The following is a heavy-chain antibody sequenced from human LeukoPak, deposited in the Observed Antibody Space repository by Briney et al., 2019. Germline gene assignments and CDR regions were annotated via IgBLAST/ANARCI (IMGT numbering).Heavy chain of an antibody. CDR3: AKDLYCSSTSCYTENMDV. V-gene: IGHV1-2*02. CDR1: GYTFTGYY. J-gene: IGHJ6*03. D-gene: IGHD2-2*02. Sequence: ASVKVSCKASGYTFTGYYMHWVRQAPGQGPEWLGWINPNSGGAHFAQNFQGRVTLTRDTSISTAYMELSRLRSDDTAVYYCAKDLYCSSTSCYTENMDVWGKGTTVTVSS. CDR2: INPNSGGA.